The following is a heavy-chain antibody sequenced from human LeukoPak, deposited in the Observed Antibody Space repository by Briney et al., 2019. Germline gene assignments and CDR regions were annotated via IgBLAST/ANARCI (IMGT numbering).Heavy chain of an antibody. CDR1: GFTFSSYN. V-gene: IGHV3-21*04. D-gene: IGHD4-23*01. CDR2: ITSGSSYI. J-gene: IGHJ4*02. Sequence: GGSLRLSCAASGFTFSSYNMNWVRQAPGKGLEWVSSITSGSSYIYYADSVKGRFTISRDNSKNTLYLQMNSLRAEDTAVYYCARDGGYWGQGTLVTVSS. CDR3: ARDGGY.